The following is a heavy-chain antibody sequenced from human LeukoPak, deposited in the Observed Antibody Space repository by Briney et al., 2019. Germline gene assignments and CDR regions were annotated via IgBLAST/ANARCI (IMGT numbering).Heavy chain of an antibody. D-gene: IGHD6-6*01. J-gene: IGHJ5*02. Sequence: LGASVKVSCKASGYTFTGYYMHWVRQAPGQGLEWMGWINPNSGGTNYAQKFQGRVTMTRDTSISTAYMELSRLRSDDTAVYYCARGRQLNPTANWFDPWGQGTLVTVSS. V-gene: IGHV1-2*03. CDR1: GYTFTGYY. CDR2: INPNSGGT. CDR3: ARGRQLNPTANWFDP.